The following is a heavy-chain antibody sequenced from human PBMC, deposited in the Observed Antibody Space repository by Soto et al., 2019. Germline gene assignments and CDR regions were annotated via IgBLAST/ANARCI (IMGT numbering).Heavy chain of an antibody. CDR2: IHTGETT. D-gene: IGHD2-21*02. CDR1: GLTVTGVD. J-gene: IGHJ6*03. Sequence: EVQLVESGGGLVQPGGSLRLSCVGSGLTVTGVDMTWVRLAPGKGLVPISSIHTGETTFYVDSVKGRFTISRDDSRNTLYLQMNSLGAEDPAVYYCVRDLTAGYMDVWGKVTTVTVSS. V-gene: IGHV3-66*01. CDR3: VRDLTAGYMDV.